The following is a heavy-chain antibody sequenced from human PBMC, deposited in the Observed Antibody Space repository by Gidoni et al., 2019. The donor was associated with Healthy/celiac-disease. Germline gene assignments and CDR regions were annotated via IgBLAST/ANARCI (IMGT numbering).Heavy chain of an antibody. CDR1: GGSFSGYY. CDR3: ARASRGIVGGYMDV. D-gene: IGHD1-1*01. J-gene: IGHJ6*03. V-gene: IGHV4-34*01. CDR2: INHSGST. Sequence: QVQLQQWGAGLLKPSETLSLTCAVYGGSFSGYYWSWTRQPPGKGLEWIGEINHSGSTNYNPSLKSRVTISVDTSKNQFSLKLSSVNAADTAVYYCARASRGIVGGYMDVWGKGTTVTVSS.